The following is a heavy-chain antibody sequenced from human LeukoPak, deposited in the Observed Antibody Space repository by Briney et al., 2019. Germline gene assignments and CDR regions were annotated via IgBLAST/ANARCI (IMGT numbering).Heavy chain of an antibody. CDR2: ISSSSSYI. Sequence: GGSLRLSCAVSGFTFSSYSMNWVRQAPGKGLEWVSSISSSSSYIYYADSVKGRFTISRDNAKNSLYLQMNSLRAEDTAVYYCARDSYADAFDIWGQGTMVTVSS. V-gene: IGHV3-21*01. J-gene: IGHJ3*02. CDR1: GFTFSSYS. CDR3: ARDSYADAFDI. D-gene: IGHD4-17*01.